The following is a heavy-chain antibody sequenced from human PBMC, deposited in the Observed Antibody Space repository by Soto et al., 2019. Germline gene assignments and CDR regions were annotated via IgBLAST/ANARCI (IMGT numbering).Heavy chain of an antibody. V-gene: IGHV3-9*01. CDR2: ISSNSDTK. CDR3: AKADGSGTSYIPAWDIAA. Sequence: EVQLVESGGGVVRPGRSLRLSCTVSGFMFDDYGMHWVRQVPGKGLEWVSGISSNSDTKGYAASVRGRFTISRDNDKNSPYLQMNNLRPEDTAFYYCAKADGSGTSYIPAWDIAAWGKGTTVIVSS. D-gene: IGHD3-10*01. J-gene: IGHJ6*03. CDR1: GFMFDDYG.